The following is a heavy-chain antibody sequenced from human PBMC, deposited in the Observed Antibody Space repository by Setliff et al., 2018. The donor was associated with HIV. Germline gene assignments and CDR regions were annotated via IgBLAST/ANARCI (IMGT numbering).Heavy chain of an antibody. CDR1: GFTFSSYP. V-gene: IGHV3-7*01. D-gene: IGHD3-3*01. CDR2: INQDGTAT. Sequence: GGSLRLSCAVSGFTFSSYPVTWVRQAPGKGLEWVANINQDGTATFYVDSVQGRFTISRDNAQNSLYLQLNSLRAEDTGVYHCARHPYGVFDYWGQGTLVTVSS. J-gene: IGHJ4*02. CDR3: ARHPYGVFDY.